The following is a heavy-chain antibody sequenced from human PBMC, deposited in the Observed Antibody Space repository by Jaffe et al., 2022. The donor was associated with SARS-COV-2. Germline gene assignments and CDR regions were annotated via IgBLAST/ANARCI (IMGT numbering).Heavy chain of an antibody. CDR2: INPSGGST. CDR1: GYTFTSYY. V-gene: IGHV1-46*01. J-gene: IGHJ5*02. CDR3: ARDRNCSSTSCYPRNWFDP. D-gene: IGHD2-2*01. Sequence: QVQLVQSGAEVKKPGASVKVSCKASGYTFTSYYMHWVRQAPGQGLEWMGIINPSGGSTSYAQKFQGRVTMTRDTSTSTVYMELSSLRSEDTAVYYCARDRNCSSTSCYPRNWFDPWGQGTLVTVSS.